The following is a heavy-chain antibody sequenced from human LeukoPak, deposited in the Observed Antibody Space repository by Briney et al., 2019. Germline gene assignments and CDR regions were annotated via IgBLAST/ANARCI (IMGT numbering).Heavy chain of an antibody. Sequence: GGSLRLSCAASGFTFSSYSMNWVRQAPGKGLEWVAVIWYDGSNKYYADSVKGRFTISRDNSKNTLYLQMNSLRAEDTAVYYCAREYYGDERGAFDIWGQGTMVTVSS. CDR1: GFTFSSYS. D-gene: IGHD4-17*01. J-gene: IGHJ3*02. CDR2: IWYDGSNK. V-gene: IGHV3-33*08. CDR3: AREYYGDERGAFDI.